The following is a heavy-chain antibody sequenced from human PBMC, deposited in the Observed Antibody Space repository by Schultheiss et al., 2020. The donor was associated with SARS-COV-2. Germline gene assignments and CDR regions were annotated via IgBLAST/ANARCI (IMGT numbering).Heavy chain of an antibody. J-gene: IGHJ5*02. CDR2: IDYGGST. Sequence: SQTLSLTCTVSGGSISSYYWSWIRQPPGKGLEWIGYIDYGGSTNYNPSLKSRVTISVDKSKNQFSLKLSSVTAADTAVYYCARDQGSGYDYVGWFDPWGQGTLVTVSS. CDR3: ARDQGSGYDYVGWFDP. CDR1: GGSISSYY. V-gene: IGHV4-59*12. D-gene: IGHD5-12*01.